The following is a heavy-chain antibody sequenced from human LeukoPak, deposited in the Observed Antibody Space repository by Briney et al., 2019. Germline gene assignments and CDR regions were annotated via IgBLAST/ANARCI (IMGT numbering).Heavy chain of an antibody. Sequence: GGSLRLSCAASGFTFSSYAMSWVRQMPGKGLEWMGIIYPGDSDTRYSPSFQGQVTISADKSISTAYLQWSSLKASDTAIYYCVQSDTAVAGLDNWGQGTLVTVSS. J-gene: IGHJ4*02. D-gene: IGHD6-19*01. CDR3: VQSDTAVAGLDN. CDR2: IYPGDSDT. V-gene: IGHV5-51*01. CDR1: GFTFSSYA.